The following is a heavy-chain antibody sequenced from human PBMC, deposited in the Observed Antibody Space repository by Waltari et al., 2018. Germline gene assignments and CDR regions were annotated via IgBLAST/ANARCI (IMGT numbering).Heavy chain of an antibody. CDR1: GFTFCYYD. Sequence: EVHLLESGGGLIRPGGSLSLSCAASGFTFCYYDMRRVRQAPGKGLEWVSGIINNGDSSFSADSVKGRFTISRDNSKNTLYLQMENLRGEDTAVYYCARDECTGGDCYSHFHYWGQGTLVTVSS. D-gene: IGHD2-21*02. V-gene: IGHV3-23*01. J-gene: IGHJ4*02. CDR2: IINNGDSS. CDR3: ARDECTGGDCYSHFHY.